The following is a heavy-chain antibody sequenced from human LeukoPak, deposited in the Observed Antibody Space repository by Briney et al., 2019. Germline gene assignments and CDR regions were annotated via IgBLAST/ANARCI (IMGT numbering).Heavy chain of an antibody. J-gene: IGHJ4*02. CDR3: AKVETAAAATLRGFDY. D-gene: IGHD6-13*01. Sequence: GGSLRLSCAASGFTFSSYSMNWVRQAPGKGLEWVSVIYSGGSTYYADSVKGRFTISRDNSKNTLYLQMNSLRAEDTAVYYCAKVETAAAATLRGFDYWGQGTLVTVSS. CDR1: GFTFSSYS. V-gene: IGHV3-53*01. CDR2: IYSGGST.